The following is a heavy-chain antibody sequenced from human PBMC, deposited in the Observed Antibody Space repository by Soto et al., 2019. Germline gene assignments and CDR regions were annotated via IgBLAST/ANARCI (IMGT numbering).Heavy chain of an antibody. CDR3: ARGPPATDAFDI. CDR1: GGSISSYY. J-gene: IGHJ3*02. Sequence: NPSETLSLTCTVSGGSISSYYWSWIRQPPGKGLEWIGYIYYSGSTNYNPSLKSRVTISVDTSKNQFSLKLSSVTAADTAVYYCARGPPATDAFDIWGQGTMVTVSS. D-gene: IGHD2-2*01. V-gene: IGHV4-59*01. CDR2: IYYSGST.